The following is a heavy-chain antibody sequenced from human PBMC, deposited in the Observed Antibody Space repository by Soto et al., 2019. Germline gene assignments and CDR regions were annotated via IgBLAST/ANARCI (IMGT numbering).Heavy chain of an antibody. CDR2: IDPSDSYT. D-gene: IGHD6-13*01. CDR3: ARRRGEQQFPYYYYYYGMDV. CDR1: GYSFTSYW. V-gene: IGHV5-10-1*01. J-gene: IGHJ6*02. Sequence: GESLKISCQGSGYSFTSYWISWVRQMPGKGLEWMGRIDPSDSYTNYSPSFQGHVTISADKSISTAYLQWSSLKASDTAMYYCARRRGEQQFPYYYYYYGMDVWGQGTTVTVSS.